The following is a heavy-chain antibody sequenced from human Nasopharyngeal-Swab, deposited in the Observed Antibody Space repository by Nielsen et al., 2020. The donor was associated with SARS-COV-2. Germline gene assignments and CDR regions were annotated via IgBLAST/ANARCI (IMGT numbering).Heavy chain of an antibody. V-gene: IGHV1-2*02. J-gene: IGHJ4*02. CDR3: ARGDYYDRSRLGY. D-gene: IGHD3-22*01. CDR1: GYTFTDYY. Sequence: ASVKVSCKASGYTFTDYYMPWVRQAPGQGLEWMGWINPNSGDTNYAQKFQGRVTMTRDTSISTAYMELSRLRSDDTAVYYCARGDYYDRSRLGYWGQGTLVTVSS. CDR2: INPNSGDT.